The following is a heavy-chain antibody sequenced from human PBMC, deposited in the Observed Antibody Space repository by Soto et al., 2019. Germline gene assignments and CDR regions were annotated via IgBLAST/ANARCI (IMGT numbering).Heavy chain of an antibody. V-gene: IGHV4-30-4*01. CDR3: ARRDSSSFYDY. Sequence: SETLSLTCTVSGGSISSGDYYWSWIRQPPGKGLEWIGYIYYSGSTYYNPSLKSRVTISVDTFKNQFSLKLSSVTAADTAVYYCARRDSSSFYDYWGQGTLVTVSS. D-gene: IGHD6-13*01. J-gene: IGHJ4*02. CDR1: GGSISSGDYY. CDR2: IYYSGST.